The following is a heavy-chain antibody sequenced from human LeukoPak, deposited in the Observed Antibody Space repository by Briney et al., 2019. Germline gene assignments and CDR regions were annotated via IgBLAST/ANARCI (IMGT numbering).Heavy chain of an antibody. CDR3: ARDGHHKYYDFWSGYPYYFDY. CDR1: GFTFSSYG. D-gene: IGHD3-3*01. V-gene: IGHV3-30*03. CDR2: ISYDGSNK. Sequence: GGSLRLSCAASGFTFSSYGMHWVRQAPGKGLEWVAVISYDGSNKYYADSVKGRFTISRDNAKNSLYLQMNSLRAEDTAVYYCARDGHHKYYDFWSGYPYYFDYWGQGTLVTVSS. J-gene: IGHJ4*02.